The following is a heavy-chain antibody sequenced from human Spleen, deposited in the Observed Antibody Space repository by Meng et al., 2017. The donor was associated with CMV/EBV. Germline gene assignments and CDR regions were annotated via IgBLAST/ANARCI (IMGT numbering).Heavy chain of an antibody. CDR1: Y. J-gene: IGHJ2*01. Sequence: YWSWIRQPPGKGLEWIGEINHSGSTNYNPSLKSRVTISVDTSKNQFSLKLSSVTAADTAVYYCARGGKGMNSYRSSTSCYRNWYFDLWGRGTLVTVSS. CDR2: INHSGST. CDR3: ARGGKGMNSYRSSTSCYRNWYFDL. D-gene: IGHD2-2*01. V-gene: IGHV4-34*01.